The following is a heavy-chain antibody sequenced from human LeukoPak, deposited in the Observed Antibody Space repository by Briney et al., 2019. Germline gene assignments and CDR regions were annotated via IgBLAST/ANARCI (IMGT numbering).Heavy chain of an antibody. V-gene: IGHV3-33*01. D-gene: IGHD2-21*02. CDR3: WRDPCGGDCCDFDI. CDR2: IYYDGSNI. Sequence: RGSLTPSCAASEFTFTTKGTDWVRQAPGKGLEWVAFIYYDGSNIYYADYVKGRFTISRDISKNTLYLQMNSLRAEDTAVYYCWRDPCGGDCCDFDISGQGTMVTVSS. J-gene: IGHJ3*02. CDR1: EFTFTTKG.